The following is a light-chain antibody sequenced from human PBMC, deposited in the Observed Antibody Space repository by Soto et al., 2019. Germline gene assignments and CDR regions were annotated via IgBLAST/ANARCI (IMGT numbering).Light chain of an antibody. V-gene: IGLV1-47*01. Sequence: QSVLTQPPSASGTPGQRVTISCSGSSSNIGSNYVYWYQQLPGTAPTLLIYRNNRRPSGVLDRFSGSNSGTSASLAISGLRSEDEADYYCAAWDDSLSGSDVFGTGTKGTVL. CDR3: AAWDDSLSGSDV. CDR2: RNN. CDR1: SSNIGSNY. J-gene: IGLJ1*01.